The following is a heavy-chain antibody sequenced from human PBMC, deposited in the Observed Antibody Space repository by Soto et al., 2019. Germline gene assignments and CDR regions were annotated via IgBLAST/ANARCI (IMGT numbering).Heavy chain of an antibody. J-gene: IGHJ3*02. CDR2: INAGNGNT. CDR3: ARAYYYGKGPMGAFDI. D-gene: IGHD3-10*01. Sequence: ASVKVSCKASGYTFTSYAMHWVRQAPGQRLEWMGWINAGNGNTKYSQKFQGRVTITRDTSASTAYMELSSLRSEDTAVYYCARAYYYGKGPMGAFDIWGQGTMVTVSS. V-gene: IGHV1-3*01. CDR1: GYTFTSYA.